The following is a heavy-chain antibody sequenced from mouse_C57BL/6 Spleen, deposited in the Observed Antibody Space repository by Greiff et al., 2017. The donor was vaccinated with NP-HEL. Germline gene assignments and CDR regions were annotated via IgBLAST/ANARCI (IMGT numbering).Heavy chain of an antibody. J-gene: IGHJ4*01. CDR3: ARLHNYAMDY. CDR2: ISSGGSYT. Sequence: EVQLQESGGDLVKPGGSLKLSCAASGFTFSSYGMSWVRQTPDKRLEWVATISSGGSYTYYPDSVKGRFTISRDNAKNTLYLQMSSLKSEDTAMYYCARLHNYAMDYWGQGTSVTVSS. V-gene: IGHV5-6*01. CDR1: GFTFSSYG.